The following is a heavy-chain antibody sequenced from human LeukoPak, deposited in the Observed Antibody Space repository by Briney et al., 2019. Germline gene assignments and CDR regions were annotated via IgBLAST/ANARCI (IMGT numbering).Heavy chain of an antibody. Sequence: QTGGSLRLSCAASGFTFSSYAMHWVRQAPGKGLEWVAVISYDGSNKYYADSVKGQFTISRDNSKNTLYLQMNSLRAEDTAVYYCTLFGVVKGDRFDPWGQGTLVTVSS. J-gene: IGHJ5*02. CDR2: ISYDGSNK. CDR3: TLFGVVKGDRFDP. CDR1: GFTFSSYA. V-gene: IGHV3-30-3*01. D-gene: IGHD3-3*01.